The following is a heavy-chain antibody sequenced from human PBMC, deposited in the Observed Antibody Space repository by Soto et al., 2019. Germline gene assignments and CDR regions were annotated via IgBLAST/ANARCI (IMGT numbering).Heavy chain of an antibody. D-gene: IGHD5-12*01. CDR3: ARVLPGYDCCYYYSLDV. CDR2: IYHGGST. V-gene: IGHV4-59*11. J-gene: IGHJ6*02. Sequence: QVELQESGPGLVKPSETLFLTCTVSGGSISGHYWSWIRQPPGKELEWIGYIYHGGSTNYNPSLQSRVPTVGDRSMNPFTLQLGSVTAASTAVYYCARVLPGYDCCYYYSLDVWGQGTTVTVSS. CDR1: GGSISGHY.